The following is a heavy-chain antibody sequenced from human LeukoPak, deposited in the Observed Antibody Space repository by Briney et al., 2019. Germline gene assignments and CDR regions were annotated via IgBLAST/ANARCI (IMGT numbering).Heavy chain of an antibody. V-gene: IGHV3-23*01. J-gene: IGHJ4*02. CDR2: ISGSGSST. CDR3: AKGMIVVGDHFDY. Sequence: PGGSLRLSCAASGFTFSSYAMSWVRQAPGKGLEWVSAISGSGSSTYYADSVKGRFTISRDNSKNTLYLQMNSLRAEDTAVYYCAKGMIVVGDHFDYWGQGTLVTVSS. D-gene: IGHD3-22*01. CDR1: GFTFSSYA.